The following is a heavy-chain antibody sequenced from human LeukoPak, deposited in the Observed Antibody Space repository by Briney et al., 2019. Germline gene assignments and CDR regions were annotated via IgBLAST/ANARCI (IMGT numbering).Heavy chain of an antibody. J-gene: IGHJ4*02. CDR2: ISAYNGNT. Sequence: ASVTVSLKASGYTFTSYGISWVRQAPGQGLEWMGWISAYNGNTNYAQKLQGRVTMTTDTSTSTAYMELRSLRSDDTAVYYCARGSIQGYCTNGVCYPRSPFDYWGQGTLVTVSS. D-gene: IGHD2-8*01. CDR1: GYTFTSYG. V-gene: IGHV1-18*01. CDR3: ARGSIQGYCTNGVCYPRSPFDY.